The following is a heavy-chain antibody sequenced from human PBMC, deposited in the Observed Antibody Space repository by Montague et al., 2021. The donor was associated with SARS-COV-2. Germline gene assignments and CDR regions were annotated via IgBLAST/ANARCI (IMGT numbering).Heavy chain of an antibody. D-gene: IGHD5-12*01. CDR3: ARTVDSRSAGIFQH. J-gene: IGHJ1*01. CDR1: GGSFSRSDYH. CDR2: SYYTGTA. Sequence: SETLSLTCTVSGGSFSRSDYHWGWIRQSPGKGLEWIVSSYYTGTAYYNPSLKGRVDISVDTTRNQFSLRLSSVTAADTAVYYCARTVDSRSAGIFQHWGQGTLVTVSS. V-gene: IGHV4-39*01.